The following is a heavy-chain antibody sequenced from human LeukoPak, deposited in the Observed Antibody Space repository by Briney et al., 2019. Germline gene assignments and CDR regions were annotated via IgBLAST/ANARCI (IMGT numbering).Heavy chain of an antibody. CDR2: IYYSGST. D-gene: IGHD6-13*01. Sequence: SETLSLTCTVSGGSISSSSYYWGWISQPPGKGLEWIGSIYYSGSTYYNPSLKSRVTISVDTSKNQFSLKLSSVAAADTAVYYCAGLPFSIWYRKNWFDPWGQGTLVTVSS. CDR3: AGLPFSIWYRKNWFDP. J-gene: IGHJ5*02. CDR1: GGSISSSSYY. V-gene: IGHV4-39*01.